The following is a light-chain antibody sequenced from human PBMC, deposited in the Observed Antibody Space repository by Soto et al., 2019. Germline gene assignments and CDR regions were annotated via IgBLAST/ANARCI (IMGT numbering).Light chain of an antibody. CDR2: DTS. J-gene: IGLJ3*02. CDR1: TGAVTSGHY. CDR3: LVSYGSGRV. Sequence: QAVVTQEPSLTVSPGGTVTLTCASSTGAVTSGHYPYWIQQKAGQAPRTLIYDTSDKHSWTPARFSGSLLGGKAALTLSGAQPEDEADYYCLVSYGSGRVFGGGTQLT. V-gene: IGLV7-46*01.